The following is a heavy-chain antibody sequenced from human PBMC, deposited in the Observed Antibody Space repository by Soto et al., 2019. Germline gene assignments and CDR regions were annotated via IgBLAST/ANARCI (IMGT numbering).Heavy chain of an antibody. CDR2: IRSKAYGGTT. J-gene: IGHJ4*02. D-gene: IGHD6-13*01. Sequence: GGSLRLSCTASGFTFGDYAMSWFRQAPGKGLEWVGFIRSKAYGGTTENAASVKGRFTISRDDSKGIAYLQMNSLKTEDTAVYYCCRAGYSSSWYGLEDYWGQGTLVTVSS. CDR1: GFTFGDYA. V-gene: IGHV3-49*03. CDR3: CRAGYSSSWYGLEDY.